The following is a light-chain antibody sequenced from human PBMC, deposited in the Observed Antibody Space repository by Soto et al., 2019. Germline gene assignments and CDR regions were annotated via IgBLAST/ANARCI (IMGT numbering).Light chain of an antibody. Sequence: EIVMTQSPATLSVSPGERATLSCRASQNVSSNLAWYQQKPGQAPRLLIFGASTRATNIPAKFSGSGSGTEFTLTISGLQSEDFAVYYCQQYDSWPPNTFGQGTKLEI. V-gene: IGKV3-15*01. CDR2: GAS. CDR1: QNVSSN. CDR3: QQYDSWPPNT. J-gene: IGKJ2*01.